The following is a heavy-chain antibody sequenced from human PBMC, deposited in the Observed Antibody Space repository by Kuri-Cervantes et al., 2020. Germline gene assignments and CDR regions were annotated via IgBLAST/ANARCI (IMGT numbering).Heavy chain of an antibody. CDR1: GFTFSSYS. V-gene: IGHV3-48*01. Sequence: GESLKISCAASGFTFSSYSMNWVRQAPGKGLEWVSYISSSSSTIYYADSVKGRFTISRDNAKNSLYLQMNSLRAEDTAVYYCARADYGDYVDYYYYMDVWGKGTTVTVSS. CDR2: ISSSSSTI. J-gene: IGHJ6*03. D-gene: IGHD4-17*01. CDR3: ARADYGDYVDYYYYMDV.